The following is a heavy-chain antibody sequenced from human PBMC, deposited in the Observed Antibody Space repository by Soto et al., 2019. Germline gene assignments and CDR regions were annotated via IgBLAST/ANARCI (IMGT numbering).Heavy chain of an antibody. CDR2: ISYDGSNE. V-gene: IGHV3-30*18. D-gene: IGHD3-3*01. Sequence: GGSLRLSCAASGITFSNYGMNWVRQAPGKGLEWVAIISYDGSNEHYVDSVMGRFIISRDNSNNTLYLQMNTLRTEDTAVYYCAKDGYEFWSGDANWFDSWGQGTLVTVSS. J-gene: IGHJ5*01. CDR3: AKDGYEFWSGDANWFDS. CDR1: GITFSNYG.